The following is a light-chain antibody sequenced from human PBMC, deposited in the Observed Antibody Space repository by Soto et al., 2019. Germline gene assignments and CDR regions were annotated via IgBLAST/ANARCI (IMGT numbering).Light chain of an antibody. CDR3: EQYGSSPT. Sequence: IALKRSEATVSLTTGGRATLSVRSSQSISSSYLGWYQQKPGQGPRLLIYGASSRATCIPDRFSGSGSGTDFTLRISSLEPEGSAVYYCEQYGSSPTFGGGTRVDIK. J-gene: IGKJ4*01. CDR2: GAS. CDR1: QSISSSY. V-gene: IGKV3-20*01.